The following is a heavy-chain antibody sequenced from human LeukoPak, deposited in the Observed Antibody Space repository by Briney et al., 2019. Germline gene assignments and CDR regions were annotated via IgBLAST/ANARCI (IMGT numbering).Heavy chain of an antibody. CDR3: TRGFRNGPFDC. J-gene: IGHJ4*02. D-gene: IGHD2-8*01. V-gene: IGHV3-20*04. CDR2: INRNGGST. CDR1: GFTFDDYG. Sequence: GGSLRLSCAASGFTFDDYGMSWVRQPPGKGLEWVSGINRNGGSTDYADSVKGRFTISRDNAKNSHFLQMNSLRVEDTALYYCTRGFRNGPFDCWGQGTLVTVSS.